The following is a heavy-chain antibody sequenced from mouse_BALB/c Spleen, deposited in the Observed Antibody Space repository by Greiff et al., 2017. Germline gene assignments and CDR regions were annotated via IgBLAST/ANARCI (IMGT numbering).Heavy chain of an antibody. V-gene: IGHV2-6-7*01. CDR1: GFSLTGYG. J-gene: IGHJ4*01. Sequence: VQLQQSGPGLVAPSQSLSITCTVSGFSLTGYGVNWVRQPPGKGLEWLGMIWGDGSTDYNSALKSRLSISKDNSKSQVFLKMNSLQTDDTARYYCARYRYDDYYAMDYWGQGTSVTVSS. CDR2: IWGDGST. CDR3: ARYRYDDYYAMDY. D-gene: IGHD2-14*01.